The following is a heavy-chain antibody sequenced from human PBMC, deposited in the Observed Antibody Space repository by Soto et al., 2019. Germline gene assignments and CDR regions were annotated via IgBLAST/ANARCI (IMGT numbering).Heavy chain of an antibody. CDR3: ARDRRRYYYGSGSYLPYYGMDV. J-gene: IGHJ6*02. CDR1: GGSISSGDYY. V-gene: IGHV4-30-4*01. Sequence: SETLSLTCTVSGGSISSGDYYWSWVRQPPGKGLEWIGYIYYSGSTYYNPSLKSRVTISVDTSKNQFPLKLSSVTAADTAVYYCARDRRRYYYGSGSYLPYYGMDVWGQGTTVTVSS. D-gene: IGHD3-10*01. CDR2: IYYSGST.